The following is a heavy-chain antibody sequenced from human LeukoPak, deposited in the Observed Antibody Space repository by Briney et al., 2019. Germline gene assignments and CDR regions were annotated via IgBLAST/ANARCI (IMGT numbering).Heavy chain of an antibody. V-gene: IGHV3-7*03. Sequence: GGSLRLSCAASGFNLTDYWMSWVRQAPGKGLEWVANVKQDGSGEYYVDSVKGRFTISRDNSKNTLYLQMNSLRVEDTAVYYCAKDPRVATIEIFDYWGQRTLVTVSS. D-gene: IGHD5-12*01. CDR3: AKDPRVATIEIFDY. CDR2: VKQDGSGE. J-gene: IGHJ4*02. CDR1: GFNLTDYW.